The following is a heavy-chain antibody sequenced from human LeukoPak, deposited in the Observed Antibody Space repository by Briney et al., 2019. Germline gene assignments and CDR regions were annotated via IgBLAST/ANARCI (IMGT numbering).Heavy chain of an antibody. CDR1: GITFSTFS. J-gene: IGHJ3*02. V-gene: IGHV3-30*04. D-gene: IGHD3-22*01. Sequence: GGSLRLSCVASGITFSTFSMHWVRQAPGKGLEWVAVISYDGNSKYYADSVKGRFTISRDNSKNTLYLQMNSLRAEDTAVYYCARENNYYDTSGYPLGFALDIWGQGTVVTVSS. CDR3: ARENNYYDTSGYPLGFALDI. CDR2: ISYDGNSK.